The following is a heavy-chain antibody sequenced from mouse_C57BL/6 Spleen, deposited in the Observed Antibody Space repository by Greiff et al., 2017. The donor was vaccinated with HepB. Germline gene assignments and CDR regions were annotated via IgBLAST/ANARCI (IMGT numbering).Heavy chain of an antibody. CDR3: ARLGLTGYDYDY. V-gene: IGHV1-64*01. D-gene: IGHD4-1*01. CDR1: GYTFTSYW. CDR2: IHPNSGST. Sequence: QVHVKQPGAELVKPGASVKLSCKASGYTFTSYWMHWVKQRPGQGLEWIGMIHPNSGSTNYNEKFKSKATLTVDKSSSTAYMQLSSLTSEDSAVYYCARLGLTGYDYDYWGQGTTLTVAS. J-gene: IGHJ2*01.